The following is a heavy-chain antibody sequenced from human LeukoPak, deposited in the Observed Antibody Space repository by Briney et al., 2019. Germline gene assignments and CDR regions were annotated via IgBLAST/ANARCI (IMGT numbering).Heavy chain of an antibody. Sequence: QSGGSLRLSCAASGFTFSSYAMSWVRQAPGKGLEWVSAISGSGGSTYYADSVKGRFTISRDNSKNTLYLQMNSLRAEDTAVYYCAKDPTAVTAGWFDPWGQGTLVTVSS. V-gene: IGHV3-23*01. CDR3: AKDPTAVTAGWFDP. D-gene: IGHD4-17*01. CDR1: GFTFSSYA. CDR2: ISGSGGST. J-gene: IGHJ5*02.